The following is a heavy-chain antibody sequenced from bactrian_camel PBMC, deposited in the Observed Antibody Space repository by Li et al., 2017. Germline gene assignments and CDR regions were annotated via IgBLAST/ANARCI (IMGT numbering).Heavy chain of an antibody. J-gene: IGHJ7*01. D-gene: IGHD1*01. V-gene: IGHV3S1*01. Sequence: VQLVESGGGSAQAGGSLSLSGAASGFTFSNYRMYWVRLIPGKGLEWVSTITGGLVTTYSADFVEGRFTISRDNAKNTLYLQMNSLRTEDTAMYYCTTEMVIARPWGRAHTYHGMDYWGKGTQVTVS. CDR2: ITGGLVTT. CDR1: GFTFSNYR.